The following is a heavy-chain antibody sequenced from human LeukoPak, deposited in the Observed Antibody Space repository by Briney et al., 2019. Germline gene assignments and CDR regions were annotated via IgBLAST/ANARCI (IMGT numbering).Heavy chain of an antibody. J-gene: IGHJ4*02. V-gene: IGHV1-69-2*01. CDR2: VDPEDGET. CDR3: ATSRLIVVVPAAPLDY. CDR1: GYTFTDYY. D-gene: IGHD2-2*01. Sequence: ASVKVSCKVSGYTFTDYYMHWVQQAPGKGLEWMGLVDPEDGETIYAEKFQGRVTITADTSIDTAYMELSSLRSEDTAVYYCATSRLIVVVPAAPLDYWGQGTLVTVSS.